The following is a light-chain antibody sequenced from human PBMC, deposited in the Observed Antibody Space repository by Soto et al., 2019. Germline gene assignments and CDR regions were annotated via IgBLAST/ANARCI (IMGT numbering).Light chain of an antibody. CDR3: SSYTSSSTVV. V-gene: IGLV2-14*01. CDR2: DVS. CDR1: SSDVGGYNY. Sequence: QSALTQPAYVSGSPGQSITISCTGTSSDVGGYNYVSWYQQHPGKAPKLMIYDVSNRPSGVSNRFSGSKSGNTASLTISGLQAEYEADYYCSSYTSSSTVVFGGGTKLTVL. J-gene: IGLJ2*01.